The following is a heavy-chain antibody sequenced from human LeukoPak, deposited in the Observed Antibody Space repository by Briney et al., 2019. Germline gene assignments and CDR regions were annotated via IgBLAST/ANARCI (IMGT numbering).Heavy chain of an antibody. CDR1: GFTFGDYA. Sequence: GGSLRLSCTASGFTFGDYAMSWVRQAPGKGLEWVGFIRSKAYGGTTEYAASVKGRFTISRDDSKSIAYLQMNSLKTEDTAVHYCTRVGYYDSSLDYWGQGTLVTVSS. CDR3: TRVGYYDSSLDY. D-gene: IGHD3-22*01. CDR2: IRSKAYGGTT. J-gene: IGHJ4*02. V-gene: IGHV3-49*04.